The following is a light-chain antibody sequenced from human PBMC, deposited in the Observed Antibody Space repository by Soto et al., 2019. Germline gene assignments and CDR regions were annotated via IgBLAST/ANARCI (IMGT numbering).Light chain of an antibody. CDR3: QQYDNLPYT. Sequence: DIQMTQSPSSLSASVGDRVTITCQASQGIRNFLNWYQQKPGKAPRLLIYDASKLGTGVPTRFSGSASGAHFIFTISSRQPEDDATYYCQQYDNLPYTCDQGTKLEI. V-gene: IGKV1-33*01. CDR2: DAS. CDR1: QGIRNF. J-gene: IGKJ2*01.